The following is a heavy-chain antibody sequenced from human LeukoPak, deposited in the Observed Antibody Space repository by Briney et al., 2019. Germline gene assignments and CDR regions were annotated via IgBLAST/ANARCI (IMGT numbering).Heavy chain of an antibody. CDR2: ISAYNGNT. J-gene: IGHJ4*02. D-gene: IGHD5-18*01. CDR1: GYTFTSYG. V-gene: IGHV1-18*01. CDR3: ARRSKRGGYSYGYDY. Sequence: ASVKVSCKASGYTFTSYGISWVRQAPGRGLEWMGWISAYNGNTNYAQKLQGRVTMTTDTSTSTAYMELRSLRSDDTAVYYCARRSKRGGYSYGYDYWGQGTLVTASS.